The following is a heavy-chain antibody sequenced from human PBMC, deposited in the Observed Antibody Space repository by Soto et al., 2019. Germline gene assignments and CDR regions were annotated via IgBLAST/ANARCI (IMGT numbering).Heavy chain of an antibody. Sequence: PSETLSLTCIVSGGSVSSETYFWSWIRQSPEKRLEWIGYTNSNGNTKYNPSLKSRVSMSLDTSKNQFSLKVISVTAADAAVYYCARADDWKSSWFDPWGQGTLVTVSS. V-gene: IGHV4-61*01. CDR3: ARADDWKSSWFDP. CDR2: TNSNGNT. J-gene: IGHJ5*02. CDR1: GGSVSSETYF. D-gene: IGHD1-1*01.